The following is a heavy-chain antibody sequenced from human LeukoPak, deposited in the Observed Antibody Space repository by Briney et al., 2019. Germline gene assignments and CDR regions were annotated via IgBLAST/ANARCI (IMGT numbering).Heavy chain of an antibody. CDR1: GYTFTGYY. CDR3: ARDRALLRYFDWLLRERSFDY. CDR2: INPNSGGT. Sequence: ASVKVSCKASGYTFTGYYMHWVRQAPGQGLEWMGWINPNSGGTNYAQKFQGRVTMTRDTSIRTAYMELSRLRSDDTAVYYCARDRALLRYFDWLLRERSFDYWGQGTLVTVSS. V-gene: IGHV1-2*02. D-gene: IGHD3-9*01. J-gene: IGHJ4*02.